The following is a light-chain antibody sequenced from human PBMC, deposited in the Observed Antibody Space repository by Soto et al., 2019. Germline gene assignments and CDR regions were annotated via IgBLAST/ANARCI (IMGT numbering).Light chain of an antibody. J-gene: IGKJ4*01. CDR1: QSVSDK. CDR2: GAS. V-gene: IGKV3-15*01. Sequence: EIMMTQSPDTLSVSPGERATLSCRASQSVSDKVAWYQQTSGQPPKLLIYGASTRATGTPARFSGSGSGTEFTLTISSLQSEDFAVYYCQQYIRWPLTFGGGTKVDIK. CDR3: QQYIRWPLT.